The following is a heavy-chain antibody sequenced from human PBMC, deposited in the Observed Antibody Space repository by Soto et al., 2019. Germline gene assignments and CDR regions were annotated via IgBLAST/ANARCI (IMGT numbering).Heavy chain of an antibody. J-gene: IGHJ4*02. CDR1: GYSFTSYG. CDR2: ISVYNGNT. V-gene: IGHV1-18*01. CDR3: AKNGRGYSSLYFDY. D-gene: IGHD6-19*01. Sequence: QVQLVQSGAEVKKPGASVTVSCKASGYSFTSYGISWVRQAPGQGLEWMGWISVYNGNTNYAQKLQGRVTMTTATSTSTAYMELRSLRSDDTAVYYCAKNGRGYSSLYFDYWGQGTLVTVSS.